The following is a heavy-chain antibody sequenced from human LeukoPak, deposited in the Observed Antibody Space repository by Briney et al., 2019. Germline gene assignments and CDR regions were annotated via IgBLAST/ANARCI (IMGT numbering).Heavy chain of an antibody. CDR2: IYTTGNT. V-gene: IGHV3-53*01. CDR3: ARRAGDYSHPYDY. D-gene: IGHD3-22*01. CDR1: GFYFANYA. Sequence: GGSLRLSCAASGFYFANYAMSWVRQAPGKGLEWVSFIYTTGNTHNSDSVKGRFTISRDSSKNTLYLQMNSLRAEDTAVYYCARRAGDYSHPYDYWGQGTLVTVSS. J-gene: IGHJ4*02.